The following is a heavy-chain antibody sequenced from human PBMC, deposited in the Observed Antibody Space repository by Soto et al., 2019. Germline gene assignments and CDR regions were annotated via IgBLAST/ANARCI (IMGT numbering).Heavy chain of an antibody. CDR1: GGSISSGGYY. CDR2: IYYSGST. D-gene: IGHD5-18*01. J-gene: IGHJ6*02. V-gene: IGHV4-31*03. CDR3: ARDERYSSGMDV. Sequence: PSETLSLTCTVSGGSISSGGYYWSWIRQHPGKGLEWIGYIYYSGSTYYNPSLKSRVTISVDTSKNRFSLKLSSVTAADTAVYYCARDERYSSGMDVWGQGTTVTVSS.